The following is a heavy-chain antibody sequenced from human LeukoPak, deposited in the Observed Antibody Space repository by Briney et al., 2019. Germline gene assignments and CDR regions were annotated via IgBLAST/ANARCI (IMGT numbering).Heavy chain of an antibody. V-gene: IGHV1-2*02. J-gene: IGHJ3*02. CDR3: ARAFTIFGVVIKIRAFDI. D-gene: IGHD3-3*01. Sequence: EASVTVSCKASGYTFTGYYMHWVRQAPGQGLEWMGWINPNSGGTNYAQKFQGRVTMTRDTSISTAYMALSRLRSDDTAVYYCARAFTIFGVVIKIRAFDIWGQGTMVTVSS. CDR1: GYTFTGYY. CDR2: INPNSGGT.